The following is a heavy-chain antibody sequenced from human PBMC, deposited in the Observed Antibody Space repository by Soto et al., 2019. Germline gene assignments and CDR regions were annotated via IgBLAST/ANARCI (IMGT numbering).Heavy chain of an antibody. V-gene: IGHV3-7*01. Sequence: GGSLRLSCAASGFTINNYWMSWVRQAPGKGLEWVANMKQDGSEMYYVDSVKGRFTISRDNAKNSLYLQMNSLRAEDTAVYYCARDGGYAGSHFEFDFWGQGALVTVSS. CDR2: MKQDGSEM. CDR1: GFTINNYW. CDR3: ARDGGYAGSHFEFDF. D-gene: IGHD3-16*01. J-gene: IGHJ4*02.